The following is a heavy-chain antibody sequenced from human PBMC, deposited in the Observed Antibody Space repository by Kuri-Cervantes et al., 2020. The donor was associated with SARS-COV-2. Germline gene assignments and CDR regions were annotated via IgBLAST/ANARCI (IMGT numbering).Heavy chain of an antibody. CDR3: ARRVVVPAALPSGWYFDL. CDR2: INPNSGGT. J-gene: IGHJ2*01. D-gene: IGHD2-2*02. CDR1: GYTFIGYY. V-gene: IGHV1-2*02. Sequence: ASVKVSCKASGYTFIGYYMHWVRQAPGQGLEWMGWINPNSGGTNYAQKFQGRVTMTRNTSISTAYMELSSLRSEDTAVYYCARRVVVPAALPSGWYFDLWGRGTLVTVSS.